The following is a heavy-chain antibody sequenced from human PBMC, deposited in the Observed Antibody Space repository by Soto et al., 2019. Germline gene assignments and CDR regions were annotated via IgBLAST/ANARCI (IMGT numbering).Heavy chain of an antibody. CDR1: GFTFSSYS. CDR3: ARHPERIAEIGWFDP. CDR2: ISSSSSTI. Sequence: VQLVESGGGLVQPGGSLRLSCAASGFTFSSYSMNWVRQAPGKGLEWVSYISSSSSTIYYADSVKGRFTISRDNAKNSLYLQMNSLRAEDTAVYYCARHPERIAEIGWFDPWGQGTLVNVSS. V-gene: IGHV3-48*01. J-gene: IGHJ5*02. D-gene: IGHD6-13*01.